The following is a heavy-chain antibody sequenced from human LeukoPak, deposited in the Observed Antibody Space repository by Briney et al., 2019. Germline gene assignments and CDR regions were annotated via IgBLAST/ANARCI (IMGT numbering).Heavy chain of an antibody. CDR3: ARDGSGSYPVDY. V-gene: IGHV3-48*01. CDR1: EFAFSTYN. CDR2: ISTGSSTT. D-gene: IGHD3-10*01. Sequence: GGSLRLSCAASEFAFSTYNMNWVRQAPGKGLEWVSYISTGSSTTYYADSVKGRFTISRDNVENSLYLQMSSLRAEDTAVYYCARDGSGSYPVDYWGQGTLVTVSS. J-gene: IGHJ4*02.